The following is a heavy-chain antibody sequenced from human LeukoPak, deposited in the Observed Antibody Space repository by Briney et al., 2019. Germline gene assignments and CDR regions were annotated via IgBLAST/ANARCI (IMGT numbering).Heavy chain of an antibody. Sequence: GGSLRLSCTASGFIVTNNYINWVRQAPGKGLEWLSCITETSTTYYIDSVEGRFTISRDNVKNSLYLQMNSLRDEDTAVYYCARGDTLSDLNAFDIWGQGTVVTVSS. CDR3: ARGDTLSDLNAFDI. V-gene: IGHV3-69-1*01. CDR2: ITETSTT. J-gene: IGHJ3*02. CDR1: GFIVTNNY. D-gene: IGHD5-18*01.